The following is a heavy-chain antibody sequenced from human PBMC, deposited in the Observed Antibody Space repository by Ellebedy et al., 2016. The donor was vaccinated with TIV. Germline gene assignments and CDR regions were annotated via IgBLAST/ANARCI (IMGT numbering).Heavy chain of an antibody. CDR2: IYNDGSST. Sequence: PGGSLRLSCAASGFTFSNYWMHRVRQAPGKGLVWVSRIYNDGSSTSYADSVEGRFTISRDNPKNTVYLQMNSLRAEDTAVYYCVRDGSYDYGDYWGQGTVVTVSS. J-gene: IGHJ4*02. CDR1: GFTFSNYW. CDR3: VRDGSYDYGDY. D-gene: IGHD3-16*01. V-gene: IGHV3-74*01.